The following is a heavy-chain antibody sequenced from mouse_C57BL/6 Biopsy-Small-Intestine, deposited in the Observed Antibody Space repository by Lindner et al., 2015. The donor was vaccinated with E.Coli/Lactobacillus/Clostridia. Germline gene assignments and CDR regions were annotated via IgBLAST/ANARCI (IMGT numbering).Heavy chain of an antibody. Sequence: VQLQESGPELVKPGASVKMSCKASGYTFTDYNMHWVKQSHGKSLEWIGYINPNNGGTSYNQKFKGKATLTVNKSSSTAYMELRSLTSEDSAVYYCARHYYGSSLYWYFDVWGTGTTVTISS. D-gene: IGHD1-1*01. CDR3: ARHYYGSSLYWYFDV. V-gene: IGHV1-22*01. CDR1: GYTFTDYN. CDR2: INPNNGGT. J-gene: IGHJ1*03.